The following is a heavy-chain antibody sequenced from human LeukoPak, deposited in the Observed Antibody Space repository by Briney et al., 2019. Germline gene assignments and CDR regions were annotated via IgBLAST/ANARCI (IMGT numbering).Heavy chain of an antibody. J-gene: IGHJ3*02. CDR3: AKELGGAFDI. Sequence: PGGSLRLSCAASGFTFDDYAMHWVRQAPGEGLEWVSGISWNSGSIGYADSVKGRFTISRDNAKNSLYLQMNSLRAEDTALYYCAKELGGAFDIWGQGTMVTVSS. CDR2: ISWNSGSI. V-gene: IGHV3-9*01. CDR1: GFTFDDYA. D-gene: IGHD3-16*01.